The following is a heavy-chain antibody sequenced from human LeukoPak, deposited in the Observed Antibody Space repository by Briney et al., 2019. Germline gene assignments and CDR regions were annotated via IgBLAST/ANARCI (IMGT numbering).Heavy chain of an antibody. V-gene: IGHV3-66*01. CDR3: ARGYGMDV. CDR1: GFTVGSNF. J-gene: IGHJ6*02. Sequence: GGSLRLSCAASGFTVGSNFMSWVRQAPGKGPEWVSIIYRDGYTYYADSVKGRFIISRDSSKSTLYLHMNSLRAEDTAMYYCARGYGMDVWGQGTTVTVPS. CDR2: IYRDGYT.